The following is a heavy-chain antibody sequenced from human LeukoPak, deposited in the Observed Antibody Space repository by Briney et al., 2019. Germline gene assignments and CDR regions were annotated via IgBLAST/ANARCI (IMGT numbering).Heavy chain of an antibody. CDR3: ASDSISMNAFDA. Sequence: SETLSLTCTVSGGSFTTHYWSWIRQPPGRGLEWIGYISCIGSTNFNPSLKSRVTISIDTSKNEVSLMPTSVTAADTAVYYCASDSISMNAFDAWGQGTMVTVSS. CDR2: ISCIGST. D-gene: IGHD3-22*01. CDR1: GGSFTTHY. V-gene: IGHV4-59*11. J-gene: IGHJ3*01.